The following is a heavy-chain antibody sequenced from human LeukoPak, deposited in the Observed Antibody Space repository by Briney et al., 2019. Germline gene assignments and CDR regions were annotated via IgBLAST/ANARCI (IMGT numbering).Heavy chain of an antibody. CDR3: VRDLGDYERHVRINFDF. D-gene: IGHD4-17*01. V-gene: IGHV3-21*06. CDR1: GFPFSRYS. Sequence: PGGSLRLSCTGSGFPFSRYSMNWVRQAPGEGLEWVASIGSGSNYIFYADSLKDRFTISRDNSKNSLYLQMHSLRVDDTATYYCVRDLGDYERHVRINFDFWGQGSLVTVSS. CDR2: IGSGSNYI. J-gene: IGHJ4*02.